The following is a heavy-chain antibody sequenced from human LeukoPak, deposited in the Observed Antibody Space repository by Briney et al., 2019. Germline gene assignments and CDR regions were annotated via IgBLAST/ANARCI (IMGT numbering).Heavy chain of an antibody. Sequence: SVKVSCKASVCTFISYAISWVRQAHGQGLEWMGGIIPIFGTANYAQKFQGRVTITADESTSTAYMELSSLRSEDTAVYYCARSTIFGVVIVPEDYYYYYGMDVWGQGTTVTVSS. D-gene: IGHD3-3*01. J-gene: IGHJ6*02. CDR1: VCTFISYA. V-gene: IGHV1-69*01. CDR2: IIPIFGTA. CDR3: ARSTIFGVVIVPEDYYYYYGMDV.